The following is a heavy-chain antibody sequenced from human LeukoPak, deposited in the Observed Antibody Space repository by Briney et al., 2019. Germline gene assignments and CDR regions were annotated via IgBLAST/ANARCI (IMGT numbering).Heavy chain of an antibody. Sequence: GRSLRLSCAASGFTFSSYGMHWVRQAPGKGLEWVAVISYDGSNKYCADSVKGRFTISRDNSKNTLYLQMNSLRAEDTAVYYCAKDYGAGSYYLFDYWGQGTLVTVSS. J-gene: IGHJ4*02. V-gene: IGHV3-30*18. CDR1: GFTFSSYG. CDR2: ISYDGSNK. D-gene: IGHD3-10*01. CDR3: AKDYGAGSYYLFDY.